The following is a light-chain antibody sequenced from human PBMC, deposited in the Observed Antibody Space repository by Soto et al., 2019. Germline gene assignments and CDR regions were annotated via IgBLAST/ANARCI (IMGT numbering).Light chain of an antibody. CDR2: GGS. V-gene: IGKV3-20*01. Sequence: DIVFTQSPGTLSLSPGERATLSCRASQSVSSNHLAWYQQKPGQAPRLLIYGGSSRATGIPVRFSGSWSETDFTLTITRLEPEDFAVYYCQQYSSSRTFGQGTKVDIK. J-gene: IGKJ1*01. CDR1: QSVSSNH. CDR3: QQYSSSRT.